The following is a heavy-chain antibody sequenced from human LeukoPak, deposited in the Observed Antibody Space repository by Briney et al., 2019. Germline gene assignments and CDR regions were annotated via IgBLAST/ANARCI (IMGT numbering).Heavy chain of an antibody. Sequence: SQTLSLTCTVSGGSISSSSYYWSWIRQPPGKGLEWIGEINHSGSTNYNPSLKSRVTISVDTSKNQFSLKLSSVTAADTAVYYCARGGYSTLWAFDIWGQGTMVTVSS. CDR2: INHSGST. J-gene: IGHJ3*02. CDR1: GGSISSSSYY. CDR3: ARGGYSTLWAFDI. V-gene: IGHV4-39*07. D-gene: IGHD6-13*01.